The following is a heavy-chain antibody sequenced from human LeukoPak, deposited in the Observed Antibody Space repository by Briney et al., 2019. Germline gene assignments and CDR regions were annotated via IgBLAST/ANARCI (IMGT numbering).Heavy chain of an antibody. CDR1: GGSISSYY. CDR2: IYYSGST. D-gene: IGHD2-15*01. CDR3: ARGYGSLEF. Sequence: SDTLSLTCTVSGGSISSYYWSWIRQPPGKGLEWIGYIYYSGSTNYNPSLKSRVTISVDTSKNQYSLELNSVTATDAAVYYCARGYGSLEFWGQGTLVTVPS. V-gene: IGHV4-59*07. J-gene: IGHJ4*02.